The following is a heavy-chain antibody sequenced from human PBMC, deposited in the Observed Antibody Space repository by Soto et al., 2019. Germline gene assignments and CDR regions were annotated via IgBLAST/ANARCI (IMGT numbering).Heavy chain of an antibody. J-gene: IGHJ4*02. V-gene: IGHV1-8*01. CDR2: MNPNRGNT. CDR3: ARADLGHQRCGRSGENDY. Sequence: QVQLVQSGAEVKKPGASVKVSCKASGYTFTSYDINWGRQATGQGLEWMGWMNPNRGNTRYAQKFQGRVTMTRNTSISTAYMELSSLRSEDTAVYYCARADLGHQRCGRSGENDYWGQGTLVTVSS. D-gene: IGHD2-15*01. CDR1: GYTFTSYD.